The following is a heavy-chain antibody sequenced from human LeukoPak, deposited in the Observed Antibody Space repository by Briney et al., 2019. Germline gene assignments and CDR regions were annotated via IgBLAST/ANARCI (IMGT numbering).Heavy chain of an antibody. Sequence: SETLSLTCTVPGGSISNYYWSWIRQPPGKGLEWIGYIYYSGSTYYNPSLKSRVTISVDTSKNQFSLELSSMTAADTAVYYCARGPTLKYFHHWGQGTLVSVSS. CDR3: ARGPTLKYFHH. V-gene: IGHV4-59*08. CDR1: GGSISNYY. J-gene: IGHJ1*01. CDR2: IYYSGST.